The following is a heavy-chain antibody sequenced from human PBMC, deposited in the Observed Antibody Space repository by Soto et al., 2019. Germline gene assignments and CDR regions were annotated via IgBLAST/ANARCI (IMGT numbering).Heavy chain of an antibody. CDR2: IDAGNGNT. D-gene: IGHD3-22*01. J-gene: IGHJ6*02. V-gene: IGHV1-3*01. CDR3: ARDPHYYDSSGYLSPQRYYYYGMDV. Sequence: ASVKVSCKASGYTFTSYAMHWVRQAPGQRLEWMGWIDAGNGNTNYAQKLQGRVTMTTDTSTSTAYMELRSLRSDDTAVYYCARDPHYYDSSGYLSPQRYYYYGMDVWGQGTTVTVSS. CDR1: GYTFTSYA.